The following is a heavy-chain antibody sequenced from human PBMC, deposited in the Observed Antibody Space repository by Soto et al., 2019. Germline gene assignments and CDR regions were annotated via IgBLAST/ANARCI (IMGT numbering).Heavy chain of an antibody. V-gene: IGHV1-8*01. CDR2: MNPNSGNT. CDR1: GYTFTSYD. J-gene: IGHJ3*02. CDR3: ARSARRENDAFDI. Sequence: GESLKISCKASGYTFTSYDINWVRQATGQGLEWMGWMNPNSGNTGYAQKFQGRVTMTRNTSISTAYMELSSLRSEDTAVYYCARSARRENDAFDIWGQGTMVTVSS.